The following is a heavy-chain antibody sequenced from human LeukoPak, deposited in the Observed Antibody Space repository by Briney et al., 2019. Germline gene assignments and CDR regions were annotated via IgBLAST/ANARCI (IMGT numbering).Heavy chain of an antibody. D-gene: IGHD6-19*01. J-gene: IGHJ5*02. CDR1: EFTFSSYG. V-gene: IGHV3-30*02. CDR3: ARDPSSGWYWEIWFDP. CDR2: IRYDGSNK. Sequence: GGSLRLSCAASEFTFSSYGMHWVRQAPGKGLEWVAFIRYDGSNKYYADSVKGRFTISRDNSKNTLYLQMNSLRAEDTAVYYCARDPSSGWYWEIWFDPWGQGTLVTVSS.